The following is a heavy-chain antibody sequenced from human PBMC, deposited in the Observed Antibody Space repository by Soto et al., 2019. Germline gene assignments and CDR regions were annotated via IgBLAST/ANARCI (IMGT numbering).Heavy chain of an antibody. CDR1: GFTFSSYG. Sequence: GSLRLSCAASGFTFSSYGMHWVRQAPGKGLEWVAVIWYDGSNKYYADYVKGRLAISRDNSKNTLYLQMNSLRAEDTAVYYCAREAPGGTPDFWCQGTLVTVSS. D-gene: IGHD2-15*01. CDR2: IWYDGSNK. CDR3: AREAPGGTPDF. J-gene: IGHJ4*02. V-gene: IGHV3-33*01.